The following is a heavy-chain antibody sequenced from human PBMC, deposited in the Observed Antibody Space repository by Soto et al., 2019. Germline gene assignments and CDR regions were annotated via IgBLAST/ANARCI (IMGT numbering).Heavy chain of an antibody. D-gene: IGHD5-18*01. J-gene: IGHJ6*02. CDR3: ARDLSTALVVFYYGMDV. CDR1: GFTFSNYW. CDR2: RKKDGSDK. V-gene: IGHV3-7*01. Sequence: EVQVVESGGGLVQPGGSLKLSCVASGFTFSNYWMSWVRQAPGKGLEWVANRKKDGSDKNYVDSVEGRFSIFRDYAKNSLHLQMYGLRAEDTAVDYCARDLSTALVVFYYGMDVWGQGTTVTVSS.